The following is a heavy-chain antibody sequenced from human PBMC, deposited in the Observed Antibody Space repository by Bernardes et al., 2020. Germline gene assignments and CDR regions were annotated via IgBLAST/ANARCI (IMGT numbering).Heavy chain of an antibody. CDR2: ISSGGNT. V-gene: IGHV3-53*01. CDR3: ARGFGAVTGLRF. Sequence: GGSLRLSCAASGFTVSSNYMSWVRQAPGKGLEWVSFISSGGNTYYADSVKGRFTISRDSSKNTLFLQMNSLRAGDTAIYYCARGFGAVTGLRFWGQGTQVTDSS. J-gene: IGHJ4*02. D-gene: IGHD6-19*01. CDR1: GFTVSSNY.